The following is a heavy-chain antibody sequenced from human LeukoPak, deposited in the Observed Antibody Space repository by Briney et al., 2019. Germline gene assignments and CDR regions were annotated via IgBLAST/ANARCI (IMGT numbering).Heavy chain of an antibody. V-gene: IGHV1-69*04. Sequence: GASVKVSCKASGGTFSSHAISWVRQAPGQGLEWMGRIIPILGIANYAQKFQGRVTITADKSTSTAYMELSSLRSEDTAVYYCASKRGTAMALDYWGQGTLVTVSS. D-gene: IGHD5-18*01. CDR2: IIPILGIA. J-gene: IGHJ4*02. CDR3: ASKRGTAMALDY. CDR1: GGTFSSHA.